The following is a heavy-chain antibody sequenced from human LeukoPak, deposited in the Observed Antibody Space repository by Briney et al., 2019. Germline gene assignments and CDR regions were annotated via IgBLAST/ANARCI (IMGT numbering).Heavy chain of an antibody. CDR3: ARTITMVRGVIIKPLAY. CDR2: IIPLFGTA. Sequence: SVKVSCKASGGTLSNYAINWVRQAPGQGLEWMGGIIPLFGTANYAQKFQGRVTISAVESMSTAYMQLSSLRSVDTAVYYCARTITMVRGVIIKPLAYWGQGTLVTVSS. V-gene: IGHV1-69*13. CDR1: GGTLSNYA. J-gene: IGHJ4*02. D-gene: IGHD3-10*01.